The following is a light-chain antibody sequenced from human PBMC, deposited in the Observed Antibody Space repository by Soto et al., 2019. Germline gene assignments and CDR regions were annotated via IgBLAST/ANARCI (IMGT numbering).Light chain of an antibody. Sequence: DIQMTQSPPSLSASIGDRATITSRASQSTTSTSYWNWYQQKPGKAPKLLIYGTYILQSGVPSRFRGSGSGSDFTLTISSLRSEYFATYYCQHSDSSLMSTFGQGTKVEIK. J-gene: IGKJ2*01. CDR3: QHSDSSLMST. CDR2: GTY. CDR1: QSTTSTSY. V-gene: IGKV1-39*01.